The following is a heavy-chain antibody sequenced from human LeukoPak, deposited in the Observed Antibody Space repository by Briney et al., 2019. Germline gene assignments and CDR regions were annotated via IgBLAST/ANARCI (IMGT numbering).Heavy chain of an antibody. Sequence: PSETLSLTCTVSGGSISSYYWNWIGQPAGKGLEWIGRIYTSGSTNYNPSLKSRVTMPVDTSKNQFSLKLSSVTAADTAVYYCARASIAARQLDYWGQGTLVTVSS. J-gene: IGHJ4*02. CDR2: IYTSGST. CDR3: ARASIAARQLDY. CDR1: GGSISSYY. V-gene: IGHV4-4*07. D-gene: IGHD6-6*01.